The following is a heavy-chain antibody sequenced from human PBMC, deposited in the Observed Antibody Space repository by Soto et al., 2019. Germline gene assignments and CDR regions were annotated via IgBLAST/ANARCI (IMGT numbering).Heavy chain of an antibody. CDR1: GYTFTNYG. CDR3: ARADKVGPGSGWYVY. J-gene: IGHJ4*02. Sequence: GASVKVSCKTSGYTFTNYGLSWVRQAPGQGLEWMGWISAYNGNTNYAQKLQGRVTMTTDTSTSTAYMELRSLRSDDTAVYYCARADKVGPGSGWYVYWGQGTLVTVSS. V-gene: IGHV1-18*01. D-gene: IGHD6-19*01. CDR2: ISAYNGNT.